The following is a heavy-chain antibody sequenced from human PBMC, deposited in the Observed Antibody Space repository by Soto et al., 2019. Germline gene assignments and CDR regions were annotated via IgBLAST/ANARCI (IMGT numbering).Heavy chain of an antibody. V-gene: IGHV3-7*05. J-gene: IGHJ5*02. CDR3: ARERIAGFNWFDP. Sequence: EVQLVESGGGLVQPGGSLRLSCAASGFTFSSYWMNWVRQAPGKGLEWVANIKQDGSEKYYVDSVKGRFTISRDNAKNSLYLQMNSLRAEDTAGYYCARERIAGFNWFDPWGQGTLVTVSS. CDR2: IKQDGSEK. D-gene: IGHD6-13*01. CDR1: GFTFSSYW.